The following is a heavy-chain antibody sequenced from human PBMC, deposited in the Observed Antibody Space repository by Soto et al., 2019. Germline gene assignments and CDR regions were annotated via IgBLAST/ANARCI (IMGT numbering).Heavy chain of an antibody. Sequence: SETLSLTCTVSGGSISSGGYYWSWIRQDPGKGLEWIGYIYYSGVTYYNPSLKSRVTISVDTSKNQFSLKLNSVTAADTAVYYCARVGRNYDSGVWGGYFEYWGQGTLVTVSS. CDR2: IYYSGVT. CDR3: ARVGRNYDSGVWGGYFEY. V-gene: IGHV4-31*03. CDR1: GGSISSGGYY. J-gene: IGHJ4*02. D-gene: IGHD3-22*01.